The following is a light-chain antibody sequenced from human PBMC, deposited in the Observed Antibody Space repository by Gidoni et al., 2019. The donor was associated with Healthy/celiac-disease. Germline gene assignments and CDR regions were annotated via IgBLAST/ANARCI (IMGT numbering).Light chain of an antibody. CDR3: QQSYSTPPFT. CDR1: QSISSY. Sequence: DIQMTQSPSSLSASVGVRVTITCRASQSISSYLNWYQQKPVKAPKLLIYAASSLQSGVPSRFSGSGSGTDFTLTISSLQPEDFATYYCQQSYSTPPFTFGPGTKVDIK. V-gene: IGKV1-39*01. CDR2: AAS. J-gene: IGKJ3*01.